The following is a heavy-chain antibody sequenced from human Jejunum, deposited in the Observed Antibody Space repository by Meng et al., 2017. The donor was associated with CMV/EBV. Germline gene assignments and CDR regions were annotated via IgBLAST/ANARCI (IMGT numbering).Heavy chain of an antibody. CDR1: GFTFSSYG. Sequence: LSCAASGFTFSSYGMHWVRQAPGKGLEWVAFIRYDGSNKYYADSVKGRFTISRDNSKNTLYLQMNSLRVEDTAVYYCAKERMYDIDFWGQGILVTVSS. V-gene: IGHV3-30*02. D-gene: IGHD3-9*01. CDR2: IRYDGSNK. J-gene: IGHJ4*02. CDR3: AKERMYDIDF.